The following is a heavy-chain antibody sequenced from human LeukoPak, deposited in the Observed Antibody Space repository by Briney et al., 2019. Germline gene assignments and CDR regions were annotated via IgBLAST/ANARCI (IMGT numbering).Heavy chain of an antibody. CDR2: ISGSGGST. CDR1: GFTFSSYA. CDR3: AKDTAARPYYFDY. V-gene: IGHV3-23*01. J-gene: IGHJ4*02. Sequence: GGSLRLSCAASGFTFSSYAMSWVRQAPGKGLEWVSAISGSGGSTYYADSVKGRFTISRDNSKSTLYLQMNSLGAEDTAVYYCAKDTAARPYYFDYWGQGTLVTVSS. D-gene: IGHD6-6*01.